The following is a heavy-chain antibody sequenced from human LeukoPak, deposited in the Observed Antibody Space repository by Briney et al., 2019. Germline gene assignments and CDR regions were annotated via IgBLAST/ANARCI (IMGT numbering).Heavy chain of an antibody. CDR2: ISSSSSYT. V-gene: IGHV3-11*06. CDR3: AREAGYGLHIDY. CDR1: GFTFSDYY. Sequence: GGSLRLSCAASGFTFSDYYMSWIRQAPGKGLEWVSYISSSSSYTNYADSVNGRFTISRDNAKNSVYLQMNSLRAEDTAVYYCAREAGYGLHIDYWGQGTLDTVPS. D-gene: IGHD2-15*01. J-gene: IGHJ4*02.